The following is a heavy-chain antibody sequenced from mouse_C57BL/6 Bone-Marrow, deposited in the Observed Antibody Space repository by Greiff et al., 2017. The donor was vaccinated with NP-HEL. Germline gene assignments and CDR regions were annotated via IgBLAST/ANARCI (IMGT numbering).Heavy chain of an antibody. Sequence: EVKVVESGGGFVQPGGSLSLSCAASGFTFTDYYMSWVRQPPGKALEWLGFIRNKANGYTTEYSASVKGRFTISRDNSQSILYLQMNALRAEDSATYYCAKPPLYDYDGAWFAYWGQGTLVTVSA. D-gene: IGHD2-4*01. CDR1: GFTFTDYY. CDR3: AKPPLYDYDGAWFAY. CDR2: IRNKANGYTT. V-gene: IGHV7-3*01. J-gene: IGHJ3*01.